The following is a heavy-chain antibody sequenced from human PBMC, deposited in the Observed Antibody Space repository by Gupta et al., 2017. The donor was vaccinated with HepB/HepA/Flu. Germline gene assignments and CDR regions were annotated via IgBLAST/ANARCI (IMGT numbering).Heavy chain of an antibody. D-gene: IGHD3-16*02. Sequence: QITLKESGPTRVMPTQTLSLTCSFSGFSLTTPGGGMGWIRQPPGKALEWLALIYWDDDRRYSPSLKSRLTITRDTSKNQVVLTMTNMDPADTATYFCARGGYRYYFDLWGQGTPVTVSS. CDR2: IYWDDDR. J-gene: IGHJ4*02. V-gene: IGHV2-5*02. CDR3: ARGGYRYYFDL. CDR1: GFSLTTPGGG.